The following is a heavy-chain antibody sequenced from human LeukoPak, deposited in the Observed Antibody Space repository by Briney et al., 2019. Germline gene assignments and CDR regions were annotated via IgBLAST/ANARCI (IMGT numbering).Heavy chain of an antibody. CDR3: AKDFRIGYPAHFDY. Sequence: GGSLRLSCVGSGFTFRSHAMSWVRQAPEKGLEFVSGIYENGGTTYYADSVKGRFSISRDNSKNTLYLQMDSLRGEDTAVYYCAKDFRIGYPAHFDYWGQGTLVTVST. D-gene: IGHD5-12*01. V-gene: IGHV3-23*01. CDR1: GFTFRSHA. CDR2: IYENGGTT. J-gene: IGHJ4*02.